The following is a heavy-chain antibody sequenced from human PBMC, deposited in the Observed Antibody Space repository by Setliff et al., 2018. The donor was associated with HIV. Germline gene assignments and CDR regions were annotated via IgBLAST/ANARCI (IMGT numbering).Heavy chain of an antibody. V-gene: IGHV4-59*01. Sequence: PSETLSLTCTVSGGSISTYYWSWIRQAPGRGLEWIGYIYYTGRTNYNPSLKSRVTMSLDSSRKQFSLKLSSVTAADTAAYFCARDVGGFTVFAVPRGGFDPWGQGTLVTVSS. D-gene: IGHD3-3*01. CDR2: IYYTGRT. CDR1: GGSISTYY. CDR3: ARDVGGFTVFAVPRGGFDP. J-gene: IGHJ5*02.